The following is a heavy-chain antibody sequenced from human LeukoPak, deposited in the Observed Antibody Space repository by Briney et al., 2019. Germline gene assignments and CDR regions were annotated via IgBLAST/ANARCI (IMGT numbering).Heavy chain of an antibody. D-gene: IGHD6-19*01. V-gene: IGHV1-18*04. J-gene: IGHJ4*02. CDR2: ISAYNGDT. CDR1: GYTLSKHG. CDR3: ARDPSNTSGWSPYFDY. Sequence: ASVKVSCKASGYTLSKHGITWVRQAPGQGLEWMGWISAYNGDTKYGQKFQGRVTLITDTSASTAYMELRSLRSDDTAVYYCARDPSNTSGWSPYFDYWGQGALVTVSS.